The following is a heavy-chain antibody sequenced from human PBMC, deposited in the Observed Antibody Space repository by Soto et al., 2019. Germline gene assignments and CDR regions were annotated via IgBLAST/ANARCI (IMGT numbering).Heavy chain of an antibody. Sequence: SETLSLTCTVSGGSTNTNNYYRGWVRQPPGKGLEWIGSVFYNGTTYYSPSLKSRVTISLAPSRTQFSLKLESVTAADTAVYFCARLVVVSPVANAWGQGTLVTVSS. D-gene: IGHD2-15*01. CDR3: ARLVVVSPVANA. J-gene: IGHJ5*02. CDR1: GGSTNTNNYY. CDR2: VFYNGTT. V-gene: IGHV4-39*01.